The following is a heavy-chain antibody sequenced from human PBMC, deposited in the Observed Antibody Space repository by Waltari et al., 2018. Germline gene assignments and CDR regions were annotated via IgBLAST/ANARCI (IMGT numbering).Heavy chain of an antibody. D-gene: IGHD3-22*01. CDR3: ARAYYYDSSGYYGAFDI. CDR1: GGTFSSYA. Sequence: QVQLVQSGAEVKKPGSSVKVSCKASGGTFSSYAISWVRQAPGQGLEWMGRIIPILGRANYAQKVQGRVTITADKSTSTAYMELSSLRSEDTAVYYCARAYYYDSSGYYGAFDIWGQGTMVTVSS. CDR2: IIPILGRA. V-gene: IGHV1-69*09. J-gene: IGHJ3*02.